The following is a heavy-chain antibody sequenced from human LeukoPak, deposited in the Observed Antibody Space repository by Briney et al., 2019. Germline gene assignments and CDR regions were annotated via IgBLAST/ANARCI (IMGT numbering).Heavy chain of an antibody. CDR1: SGSFSGHY. V-gene: IGHV4-34*01. CDR2: INHVGTT. D-gene: IGHD1-26*01. J-gene: IGHJ4*02. Sequence: SETLSLTCAVYSGSFSGHYWNWIRQSPGKGLEWIGEINHVGTTNYNPSLKSRVTISVDTPKNQFSLNISSVSAAGTAVYYCVRGGKGRGSYYYWGQGTSVTVSS. CDR3: VRGGKGRGSYYY.